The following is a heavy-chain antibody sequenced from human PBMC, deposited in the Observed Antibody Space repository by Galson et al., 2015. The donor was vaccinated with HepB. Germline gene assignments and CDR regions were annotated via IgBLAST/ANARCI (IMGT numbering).Heavy chain of an antibody. V-gene: IGHV5-51*01. D-gene: IGHD6-13*01. Sequence: QSGAEVKKPGESLKISCKGSGYSFTSYWIGWVRQMPGKGLEWMGIIYPGDSDTRYSPSFQGQVTISADKSISTVYLQWSSLKASDTAMYYCAISSSWYTYYYYYGMDVWGQGTTVTVSS. CDR1: GYSFTSYW. CDR3: AISSSWYTYYYYYGMDV. CDR2: IYPGDSDT. J-gene: IGHJ6*02.